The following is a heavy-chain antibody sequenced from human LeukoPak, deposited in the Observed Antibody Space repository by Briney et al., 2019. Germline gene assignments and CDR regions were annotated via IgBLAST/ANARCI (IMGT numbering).Heavy chain of an antibody. D-gene: IGHD5-12*01. V-gene: IGHV3-48*01. CDR3: ARDLGNSGYGCDY. CDR1: GFTFSKYS. J-gene: IGHJ4*02. Sequence: AGGSLRLSCAASGFTFSKYSMDWVRQAPGKGLEWIPYISFSSSAIYYADSVKGRFTISRDDAKNSLYLHMNSLRAEDTAVYYCARDLGNSGYGCDYWGQGTLVTVSS. CDR2: ISFSSSAI.